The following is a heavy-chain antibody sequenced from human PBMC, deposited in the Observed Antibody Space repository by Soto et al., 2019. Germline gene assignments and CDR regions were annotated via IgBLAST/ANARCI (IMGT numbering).Heavy chain of an antibody. Sequence: SETLSLTCTVSGDSINNYYWSWIRQPPGKGLEWIGYIHSSGSTNYTPSLKSRVTISVDTSKNQFSLKLNSMTAADTAVYYCARHNYGSGSTYFDYWGQGTLVT. CDR2: IHSSGST. CDR3: ARHNYGSGSTYFDY. V-gene: IGHV4-59*08. CDR1: GDSINNYY. D-gene: IGHD3-10*01. J-gene: IGHJ4*02.